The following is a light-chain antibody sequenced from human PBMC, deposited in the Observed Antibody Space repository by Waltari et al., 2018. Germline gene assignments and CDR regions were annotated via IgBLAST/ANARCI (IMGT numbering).Light chain of an antibody. V-gene: IGKV1-33*01. Sequence: DIQMTQSPSSLSASVGDRVTITCQASQDISNYLNWYQQKPGKAPKLLIYDASNLETGVPSRFSGSGAGTDFTFTISSLQPEDIATYYCQQYDNLPPERTFGQGTKVEIK. CDR1: QDISNY. J-gene: IGKJ1*01. CDR2: DAS. CDR3: QQYDNLPPERT.